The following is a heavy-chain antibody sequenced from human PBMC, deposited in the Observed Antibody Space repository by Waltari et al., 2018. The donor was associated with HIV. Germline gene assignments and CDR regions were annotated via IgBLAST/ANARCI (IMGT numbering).Heavy chain of an antibody. CDR3: AKDITARDYYYYGMDV. J-gene: IGHJ6*02. V-gene: IGHV3-9*01. D-gene: IGHD5-18*01. Sequence: EVQLVESGGGLVQPGRSLRLSCAASGFTFADYAMHWVRQAPGKGLEWVSGISWNSGSIGYADSVKGRFTISRDNAKNSLYLQMNSLRAEDTALYYCAKDITARDYYYYGMDVWGQGTTVTVSS. CDR1: GFTFADYA. CDR2: ISWNSGSI.